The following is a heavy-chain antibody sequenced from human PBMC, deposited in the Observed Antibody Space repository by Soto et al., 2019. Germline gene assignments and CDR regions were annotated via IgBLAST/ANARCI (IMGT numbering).Heavy chain of an antibody. CDR3: ARDGVPRSNSGYDSLYYYYYMDV. D-gene: IGHD5-12*01. J-gene: IGHJ6*03. Sequence: GASVTVSCKASVYTFTGYYIHWVRQAHGQGLEWMGWINPNSGGTNYAQKFQGWVTMTRDTSISTAYMELSRLRSDDTAVYYCARDGVPRSNSGYDSLYYYYYMDVWGKGTTVTVSS. V-gene: IGHV1-2*04. CDR1: VYTFTGYY. CDR2: INPNSGGT.